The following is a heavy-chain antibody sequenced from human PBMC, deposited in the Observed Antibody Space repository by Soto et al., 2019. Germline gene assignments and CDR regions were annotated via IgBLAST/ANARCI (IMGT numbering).Heavy chain of an antibody. CDR1: GFTFSSYS. Sequence: GGSLRLSCAASGFTFSSYSMNWVRQAPGKGLEWVSSISSSSSYIYYADSVKGRFTISRDNAKNSLYLQMNSLRAEDTAVYYCARDTRLGDYVSDDAFDIWGQGTMVTVSS. CDR3: ARDTRLGDYVSDDAFDI. D-gene: IGHD4-17*01. J-gene: IGHJ3*02. V-gene: IGHV3-21*01. CDR2: ISSSSSYI.